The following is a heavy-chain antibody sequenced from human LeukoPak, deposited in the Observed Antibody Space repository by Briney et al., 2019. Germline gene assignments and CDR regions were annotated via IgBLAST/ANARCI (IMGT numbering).Heavy chain of an antibody. D-gene: IGHD6-13*01. J-gene: IGHJ4*02. CDR3: ARVGIAAAGSDY. CDR2: IIPIFGTA. Sequence: GASVKVSCKASGGTFSSYAISWVRQAPGQGLEWMGGIIPIFGTANYAQKFQGRVTITADESTSTAYMELSSLRSEDTAVYYCARVGIAAAGSDYWGQGTLVTVSS. V-gene: IGHV1-69*13. CDR1: GGTFSSYA.